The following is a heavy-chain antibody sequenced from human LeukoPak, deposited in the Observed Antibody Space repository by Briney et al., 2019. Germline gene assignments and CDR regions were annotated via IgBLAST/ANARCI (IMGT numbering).Heavy chain of an antibody. J-gene: IGHJ4*02. CDR1: GYSISSGYY. D-gene: IGHD5-24*01. V-gene: IGHV4-38-2*02. Sequence: SETLSLTCTVSGYSISSGYYWGWIRQPPGKGLEWIGSIYHSGSTYYNPSLKSRVTMSLDTSKNQFSLQLNSVTPEDTAVYYCARDRGGRRDGYNSEIDYWGQGTLVTVSS. CDR3: ARDRGGRRDGYNSEIDY. CDR2: IYHSGST.